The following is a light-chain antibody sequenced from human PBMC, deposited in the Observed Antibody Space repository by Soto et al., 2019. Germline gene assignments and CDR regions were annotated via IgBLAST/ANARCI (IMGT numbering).Light chain of an antibody. CDR1: SSDIGGYNY. CDR3: SSQAVSSTLA. CDR2: DVS. J-gene: IGLJ2*01. Sequence: QSVLTQPASVSGSPGQSITISCTGTSSDIGGYNYVSWYQQHPGKAPKLMIYDVSNRPSGVSNRFSGSKSGNTASLTISGLQAEDEADYYCSSQAVSSTLAFGGGTKVTVL. V-gene: IGLV2-14*01.